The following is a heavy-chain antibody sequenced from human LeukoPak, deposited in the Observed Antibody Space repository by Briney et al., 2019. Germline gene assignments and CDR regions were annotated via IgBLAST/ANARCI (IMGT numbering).Heavy chain of an antibody. CDR3: ANQPGIVAGYYGMDV. CDR1: GFTFGSDA. J-gene: IGHJ6*02. V-gene: IGHV3-23*01. Sequence: PGGSLRLSCAASGFTFGSDAMSCVRQAPGEGVEWVSAISGSGGSTYYAAAVKGRFTISIDKSKNTLYLQMNSLRAEDTAVYYCANQPGIVAGYYGMDVWGQGTTVTVSS. CDR2: ISGSGGST. D-gene: IGHD1-26*01.